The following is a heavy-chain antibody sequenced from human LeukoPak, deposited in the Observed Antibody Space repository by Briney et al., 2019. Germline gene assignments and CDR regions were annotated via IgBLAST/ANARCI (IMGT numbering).Heavy chain of an antibody. CDR1: GGSFSGYY. J-gene: IGHJ6*02. V-gene: IGHV4-34*01. CDR2: IYYSGST. Sequence: PSETLSLTCAVYGGSFSGYYWSWIRQPPGKGLEWIGSIYYSGSTYYNPSLKSRVTISVDTSKNQFSLKLSSVTAADTAVYYCASHVEMATNYYYYGMDVWGQGTTVTVSS. CDR3: ASHVEMATNYYYYGMDV. D-gene: IGHD5-24*01.